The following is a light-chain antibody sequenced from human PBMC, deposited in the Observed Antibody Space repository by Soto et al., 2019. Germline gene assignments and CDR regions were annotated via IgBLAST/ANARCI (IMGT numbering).Light chain of an antibody. CDR1: QSISSW. J-gene: IGKJ3*01. CDR3: QQYNSYLLT. CDR2: RAS. V-gene: IGKV1-5*03. Sequence: DIQMTQSPSTLSASVGDRVTITCRASQSISSWLAWYQQKPGKAPKLLIYRASSLESGVPSRFSGSGSGTEFTLTISSLHPDDFATYYCQQYNSYLLTFGPGTTLDIK.